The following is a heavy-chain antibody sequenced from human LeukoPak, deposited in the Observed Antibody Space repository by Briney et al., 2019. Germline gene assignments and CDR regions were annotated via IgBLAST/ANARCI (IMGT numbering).Heavy chain of an antibody. CDR2: IYHSGST. V-gene: IGHV4-30-2*01. CDR3: ARYRSAARVFDY. Sequence: SETLSLTCTVSGGSISSGGYYWSWIRQPPGKGLEWIGYIYHSGSTYYNPSLKSRVTISVDRSKNQFSLKLNSVTAADTAVYYCARYRSAARVFDYWGQGTLVTVSS. J-gene: IGHJ4*02. CDR1: GGSISSGGYY. D-gene: IGHD1-26*01.